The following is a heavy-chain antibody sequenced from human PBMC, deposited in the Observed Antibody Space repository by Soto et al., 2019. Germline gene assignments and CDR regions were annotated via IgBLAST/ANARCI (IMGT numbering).Heavy chain of an antibody. CDR2: VYYSGHT. D-gene: IGHD3-10*01. CDR3: ARASQYYGSGPFDF. Sequence: QVQLQESGPGLVKPSETLSLSCSVSGGSLSSYFWTWIRQTPGRGLEWIGHVYYSGHTKYNPSLTSRVTFSVVTSNNQFFLTLTAVTAADTATYFCARASQYYGSGPFDFWGQGTLVTVSS. V-gene: IGHV4-59*01. J-gene: IGHJ4*02. CDR1: GGSLSSYF.